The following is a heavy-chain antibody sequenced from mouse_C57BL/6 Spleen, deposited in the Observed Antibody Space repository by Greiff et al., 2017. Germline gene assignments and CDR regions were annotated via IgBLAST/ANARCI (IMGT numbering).Heavy chain of an antibody. Sequence: QVHVKQPGTELVKPGASVKLSCKASGYTFTSYWMHWVKQRPGQGLEWIGNINPSNGGTNYNEKFKSKAKLTVDKSSSTAYMQLSSLTSEDSAVYYCARRGTYYGSSYGDAMDYWGQGTSVTVSS. J-gene: IGHJ4*01. CDR1: GYTFTSYW. CDR2: INPSNGGT. V-gene: IGHV1-53*01. D-gene: IGHD1-1*01. CDR3: ARRGTYYGSSYGDAMDY.